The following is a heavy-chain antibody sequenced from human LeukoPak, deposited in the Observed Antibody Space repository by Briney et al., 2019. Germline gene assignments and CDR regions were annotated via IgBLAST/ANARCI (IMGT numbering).Heavy chain of an antibody. CDR1: GYTFTSYG. V-gene: IGHV1-18*01. CDR2: ISAYNGNT. Sequence: GASVKVSCKASGYTFTSYGISWVRQAPGQGLEWMGWISAYNGNTNYAQKLQGRVTMTTDTSTSTAYMELRSLRSDDTVVYYCARDRDFWSGYDSNWFDPWGQGTLVTVSS. CDR3: ARDRDFWSGYDSNWFDP. D-gene: IGHD3-3*01. J-gene: IGHJ5*02.